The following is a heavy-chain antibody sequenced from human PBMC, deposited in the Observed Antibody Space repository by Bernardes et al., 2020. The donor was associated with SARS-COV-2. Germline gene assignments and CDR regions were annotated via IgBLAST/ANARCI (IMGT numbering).Heavy chain of an antibody. V-gene: IGHV1-2*02. Sequence: ASVQVSCKASGYTFTGYYMHWVRQAPGQGLEWMGWINPNSGGTTYAQKFQGRVTMTRDTSISTAYMGLSRLRSDDTAVYYCARGPLYCTNGVCPDAFDIWGQGTMVTVSS. D-gene: IGHD2-8*01. J-gene: IGHJ3*02. CDR2: INPNSGGT. CDR1: GYTFTGYY. CDR3: ARGPLYCTNGVCPDAFDI.